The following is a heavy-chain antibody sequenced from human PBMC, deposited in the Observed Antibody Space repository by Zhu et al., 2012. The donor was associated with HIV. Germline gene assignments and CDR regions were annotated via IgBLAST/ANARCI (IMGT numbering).Heavy chain of an antibody. CDR3: ARHSWTATDYFDY. V-gene: IGHV4-38-2*01. Sequence: QVRLQESGPGLVKPSETLSLTCAVSGSSIISTYYWGWIRQPPGKGLEWIGSIYHSETTYYNPSLKSRVTISIDTANNQFSLKLSSVTAADTAVYYCARHSWTATDYFDYWGQGPWSRLL. CDR1: GSSIISTYY. D-gene: IGHD3-3*02. J-gene: IGHJ4*02. CDR2: IYHSETT.